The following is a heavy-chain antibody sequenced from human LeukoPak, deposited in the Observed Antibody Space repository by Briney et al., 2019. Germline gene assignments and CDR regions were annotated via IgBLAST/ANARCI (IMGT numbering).Heavy chain of an antibody. CDR1: GFTVSSNY. J-gene: IGHJ4*02. D-gene: IGHD3-22*01. CDR3: ARVRGYYDSSGYLDY. Sequence: GGPLRLSRAASGFTVSSNYMSWVRQAPGKGLEWVSVIYSGGSTYYADSVKGRFTISRDNSKNTLYLQMNSLRAEDTAVYYCARVRGYYDSSGYLDYWGQGTLVTVSS. V-gene: IGHV3-53*01. CDR2: IYSGGST.